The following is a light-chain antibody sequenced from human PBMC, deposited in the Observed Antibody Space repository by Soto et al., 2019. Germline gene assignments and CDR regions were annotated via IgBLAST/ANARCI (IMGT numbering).Light chain of an antibody. J-gene: IGKJ1*01. CDR1: QSVSTN. CDR3: QQYNNWPPWT. V-gene: IGKV3-15*01. CDR2: GAY. Sequence: VMTQSPATLSLSPGEGASLSWRDSQSVSTNLAWYQQRPCQAPRLLIYGAYTRATGIPARFSGTGSETEFTLTISSLQSEDFAVYFCQQYNNWPPWTCGQGTKVDIK.